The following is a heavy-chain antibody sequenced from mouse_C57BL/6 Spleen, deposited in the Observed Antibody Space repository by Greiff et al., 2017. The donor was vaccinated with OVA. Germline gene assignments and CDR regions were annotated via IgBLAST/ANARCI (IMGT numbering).Heavy chain of an antibody. Sequence: QVQLQQSGPELVKPGASVKISCKASGYAFSSSWMNWVKQRPGKGLEWIGRIYPGDGDTNYNGKFKGKATLTADKSSSTAYMQLSSLTSEDSAVCICARDGYWYFDVWGTGTTVTVSS. J-gene: IGHJ1*03. CDR2: IYPGDGDT. CDR1: GYAFSSSW. D-gene: IGHD2-3*01. V-gene: IGHV1-82*01. CDR3: ARDGYWYFDV.